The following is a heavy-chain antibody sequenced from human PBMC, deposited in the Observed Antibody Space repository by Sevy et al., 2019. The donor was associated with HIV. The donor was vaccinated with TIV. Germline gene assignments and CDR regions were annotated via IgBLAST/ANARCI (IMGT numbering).Heavy chain of an antibody. J-gene: IGHJ3*01. CDR3: AKVLNPALESMMEVTVRSLKGSDV. CDR2: ISGFGNT. V-gene: IGHV3-23*01. Sequence: GGSLRLSCAASGFTFNTHVMNWVRQAPGKGLEWVSSISGFGNTYYADSVRGRFTISRDNAKNTLYLQMNSLRADDTAVYYCAKVLNPALESMMEVTVRSLKGSDVWGQGTMVTVSS. CDR1: GFTFNTHV. D-gene: IGHD3-22*01.